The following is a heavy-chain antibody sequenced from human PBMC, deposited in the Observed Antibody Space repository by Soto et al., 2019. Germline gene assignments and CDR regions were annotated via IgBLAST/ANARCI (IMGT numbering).Heavy chain of an antibody. J-gene: IGHJ6*02. Sequence: TETLSLTCTVSGGSISSSSYYWGWIRQPPGKGLEWIGSIYYSGSTYYNPSLKSRVTISVDTSKNQFSLKLSSVTAADTAVYYCARHLDLGAYYGSGSYFLPGYYSYGMDFCCQGITLTVS. CDR3: ARHLDLGAYYGSGSYFLPGYYSYGMDF. CDR1: GGSISSSSYY. V-gene: IGHV4-39*01. D-gene: IGHD3-10*01. CDR2: IYYSGST.